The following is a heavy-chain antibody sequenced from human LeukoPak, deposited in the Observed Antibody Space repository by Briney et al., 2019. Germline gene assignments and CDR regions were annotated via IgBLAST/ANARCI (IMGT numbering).Heavy chain of an antibody. V-gene: IGHV1-18*01. J-gene: IGHJ6*03. CDR2: ISAYNGNT. CDR1: GYTFTSYG. CDR3: ASCIVVVVDPYSSFYYYMDV. D-gene: IGHD2-15*01. Sequence: ASVKVSCKASGYTFTSYGISWVRQAPGQGLEWMGWISAYNGNTNYAQKFQGRVTITADESTSTAYMELSSLRSEDTAVYYCASCIVVVVDPYSSFYYYMDVWGKGTTVTISS.